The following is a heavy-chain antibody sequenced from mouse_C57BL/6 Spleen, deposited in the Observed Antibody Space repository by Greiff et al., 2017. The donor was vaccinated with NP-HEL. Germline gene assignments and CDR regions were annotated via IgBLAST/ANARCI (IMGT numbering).Heavy chain of an antibody. V-gene: IGHV3-6*01. CDR2: ISYDGSN. CDR1: GYSITSGYY. D-gene: IGHD2-2*01. CDR3: ARDTGLRRSWFAY. J-gene: IGHJ3*01. Sequence: EVQLQESGPGLVKPSQSLSLTCSVTGYSITSGYYWNWIRQFPGNKLEWMGYISYDGSNNYNPSLKNRISITRDTSKNQFFLKLNSVTTEDTATYYCARDTGLRRSWFAYWGQGTLVTVSA.